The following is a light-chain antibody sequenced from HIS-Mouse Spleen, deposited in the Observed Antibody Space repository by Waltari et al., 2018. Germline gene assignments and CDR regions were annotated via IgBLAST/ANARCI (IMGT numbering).Light chain of an antibody. V-gene: IGKV3-11*01. CDR1: QSVSSY. CDR2: DAS. Sequence: ETVLTQSPATMSLSLGEIATLSCRASQSVSSYLAWYQQKPGQAPRLLIYDASNWATGIPARFSGSGSGTDFTLTISSLEPEDFAVYYCQQRSNWPPLTFGGGTKVEIK. CDR3: QQRSNWPPLT. J-gene: IGKJ4*01.